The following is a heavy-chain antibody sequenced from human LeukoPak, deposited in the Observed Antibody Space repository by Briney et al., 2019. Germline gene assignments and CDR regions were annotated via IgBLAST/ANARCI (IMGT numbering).Heavy chain of an antibody. CDR3: ARGGSSPGYYGMDV. D-gene: IGHD6-13*01. J-gene: IGHJ6*02. CDR2: IYYSGNT. Sequence: SETLSLTCTVSGGSISSSSYYWGWIRQHPGKGLEWIGSIYYSGNTYYNPSLKSRVTISVDTSKNQFSLKLSSVTAADTAVYYCARGGSSPGYYGMDVWGQGTTVTVSS. V-gene: IGHV4-39*07. CDR1: GGSISSSSYY.